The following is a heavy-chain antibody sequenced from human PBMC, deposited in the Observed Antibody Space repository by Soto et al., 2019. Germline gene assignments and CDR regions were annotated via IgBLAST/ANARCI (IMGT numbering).Heavy chain of an antibody. CDR2: INAGGGTT. V-gene: IGHV1-46*01. J-gene: IGHJ5*02. CDR1: GYTFTSYY. CDR3: AREATIFGVVAWFDP. Sequence: ASVKVSCKASGYTFTSYYMHWVRQAPGQGLEWMGVINAGGGTTTYAQKFQGRVTITADESTSTAYMELSSLRSEDTAVYYCAREATIFGVVAWFDPWGQGTLVTVSS. D-gene: IGHD3-3*01.